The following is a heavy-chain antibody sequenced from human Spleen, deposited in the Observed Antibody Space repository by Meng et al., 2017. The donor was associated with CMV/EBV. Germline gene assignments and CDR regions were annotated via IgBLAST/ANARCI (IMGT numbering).Heavy chain of an antibody. D-gene: IGHD3-3*01. CDR2: INPRGGSI. CDR3: ARGRETDWSGNSCYVNWGFDP. J-gene: IGHJ5*02. V-gene: IGHV1-46*02. CDR1: NNYY. Sequence: NNYYMHWMRQAPGQGREWMGIINPRGGSITYAQKFKDRVTITSDTSTTTVYMELSRLRSEDTAVYYCARGRETDWSGNSCYVNWGFDPWGQGTLVTVSS.